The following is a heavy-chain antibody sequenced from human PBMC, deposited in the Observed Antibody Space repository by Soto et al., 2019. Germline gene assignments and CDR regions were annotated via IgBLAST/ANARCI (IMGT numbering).Heavy chain of an antibody. CDR2: IRSKANSYAT. CDR1: GFTFSGSA. V-gene: IGHV3-73*01. CDR3: TSDTARVYYGMDV. J-gene: IGHJ6*02. Sequence: GGSLRLSCAASGFTFSGSAMHWVRQASGKGLEWVGRIRSKANSYATAYAASVKGRFTISRDDSKNTAYLQMNSLKTEDTAVYSCTSDTARVYYGMDVWGQGTTVTVSS. D-gene: IGHD5-18*01.